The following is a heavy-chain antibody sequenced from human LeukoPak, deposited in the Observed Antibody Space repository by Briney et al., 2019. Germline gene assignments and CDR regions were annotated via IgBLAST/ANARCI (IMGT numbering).Heavy chain of an antibody. J-gene: IGHJ4*02. CDR3: AREYRGSRYF. CDR2: IKQDGSEK. Sequence: GGSLRLSCAASGFTFSNYWMSWVRQAPGKGLEWVANIKQDGSEKYYVDSVKGQFTISRDNAKNSLYLQMNSLRVEDTAVYYCAREYRGSRYFRGQGTLVTVSS. CDR1: GFTFSNYW. D-gene: IGHD2/OR15-2a*01. V-gene: IGHV3-7*01.